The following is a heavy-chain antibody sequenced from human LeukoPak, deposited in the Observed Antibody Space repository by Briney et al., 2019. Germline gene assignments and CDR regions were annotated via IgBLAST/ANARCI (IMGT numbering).Heavy chain of an antibody. Sequence: PGGSLRLSCAASGFTFSRYAMSWVRQAPGKGLEWVSANSGSGGSTYYADSVKGRFTISRDNSKNTPYLQMISLRAEDTAVYYCAKGRGYSGYELDYWGQGTLVTVSS. CDR3: AKGRGYSGYELDY. CDR1: GFTFSRYA. CDR2: NSGSGGST. J-gene: IGHJ4*02. V-gene: IGHV3-23*01. D-gene: IGHD5-12*01.